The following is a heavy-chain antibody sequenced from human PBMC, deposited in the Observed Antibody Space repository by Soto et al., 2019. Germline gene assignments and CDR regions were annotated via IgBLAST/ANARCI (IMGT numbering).Heavy chain of an antibody. CDR2: IYPGDSDT. CDR1: GYSFIDYW. D-gene: IGHD3-10*01. CDR3: ARDGPYYYASRMDV. J-gene: IGHJ6*02. V-gene: IGHV5-51*01. Sequence: GESLKISWKGSGYSFIDYWSGWVRQVPGKGLEWMGVIYPGDSDTRYSPSFQGHVTISADKSISTAYLQWSTLKASDTAVYYCARDGPYYYASRMDVWGQGTTVTVSS.